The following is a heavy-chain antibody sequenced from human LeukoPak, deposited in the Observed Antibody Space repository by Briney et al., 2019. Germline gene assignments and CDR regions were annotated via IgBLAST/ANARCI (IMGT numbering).Heavy chain of an antibody. D-gene: IGHD6-13*01. Sequence: PGGSLRLSCAASGFTFSSYSMNWVRQAPGKGLEWVSSISNSSSYIYYADSVKGRFTISRDNAKNSLYLQMNSLRAEDTAVYYCAREGYTAAALDYWGQGTLVTVSS. CDR1: GFTFSSYS. J-gene: IGHJ4*02. CDR3: AREGYTAAALDY. CDR2: ISNSSSYI. V-gene: IGHV3-21*01.